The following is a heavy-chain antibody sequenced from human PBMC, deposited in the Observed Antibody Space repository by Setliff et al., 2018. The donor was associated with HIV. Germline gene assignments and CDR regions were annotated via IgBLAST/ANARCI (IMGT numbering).Heavy chain of an antibody. CDR1: GFAFSDYD. CDR3: TRELNGHTSSHYYFGLDV. V-gene: IGHV3-13*01. J-gene: IGHJ6*02. Sequence: PGGSLRLSCATSGFAFSDYDFHWVRQVTGEGLEWVSAIGTGGDTYYADPVKGRFTISRENAKNSLYLQMNNVRAGDTAVYYCTRELNGHTSSHYYFGLDVWGQGTTVTVSS. CDR2: IGTGGDT. D-gene: IGHD6-6*01.